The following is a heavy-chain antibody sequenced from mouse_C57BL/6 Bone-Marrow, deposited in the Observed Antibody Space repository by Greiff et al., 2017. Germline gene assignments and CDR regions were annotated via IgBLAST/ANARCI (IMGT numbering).Heavy chain of an antibody. D-gene: IGHD1-1*01. Sequence: EVQLVESGGGLVKPGGSLKLSCAASGFTFSDYGMHWVRQAPEKGLEWVAYLSSGSSTIYYADTVKGRFAISRDNAKNTLFLQMTSLRSEDTAMYYCARGITTVEAWFAYWGQGTLVTVSA. V-gene: IGHV5-17*01. CDR1: GFTFSDYG. CDR3: ARGITTVEAWFAY. CDR2: LSSGSSTI. J-gene: IGHJ3*01.